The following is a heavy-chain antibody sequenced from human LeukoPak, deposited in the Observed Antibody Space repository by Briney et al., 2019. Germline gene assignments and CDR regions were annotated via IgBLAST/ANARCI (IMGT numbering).Heavy chain of an antibody. Sequence: GGSLRLSCAASGFTFSSYGMHWVRQAPGKGLEWVAVISYDGSNKYYADSVKGRFTISRDNSKNMLYLQMNSLRAEDTAVYYCAKLMGNVVVTAIGDYWGQGTLVTVSS. CDR1: GFTFSSYG. J-gene: IGHJ4*02. CDR3: AKLMGNVVVTAIGDY. CDR2: ISYDGSNK. V-gene: IGHV3-30*18. D-gene: IGHD2-21*02.